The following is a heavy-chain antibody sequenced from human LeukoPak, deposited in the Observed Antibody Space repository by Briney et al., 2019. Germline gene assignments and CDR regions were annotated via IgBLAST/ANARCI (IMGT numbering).Heavy chain of an antibody. Sequence: PGGSLRLSCAASGFPFSSYAMSWVRQAPGEGLEWVSAISDSGGSTYYADSVKGRFTISRDNSKNTLYLQMNSLRAEDTAVYYCAKDGPRYCNGGSCYSYFDYWGQGTLVTVSS. D-gene: IGHD2-15*01. CDR3: AKDGPRYCNGGSCYSYFDY. V-gene: IGHV3-23*01. CDR2: ISDSGGST. J-gene: IGHJ4*02. CDR1: GFPFSSYA.